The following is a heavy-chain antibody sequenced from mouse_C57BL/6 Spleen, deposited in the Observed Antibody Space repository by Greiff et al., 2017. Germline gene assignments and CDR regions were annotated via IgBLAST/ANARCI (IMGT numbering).Heavy chain of an antibody. CDR3: ARSITTVVARPFAY. CDR2: INPSTGGT. Sequence: VQLQQSGPELVKPGASVKISCKASGYSFTGYYMNWVKQSPEKSLEWIGEINPSTGGTTYNQKFKAKATLTVDKSSSTAYMQLKSLTSEDSAVYYCARSITTVVARPFAYWGQGTLVTVSA. V-gene: IGHV1-42*01. D-gene: IGHD1-1*01. CDR1: GYSFTGYY. J-gene: IGHJ3*01.